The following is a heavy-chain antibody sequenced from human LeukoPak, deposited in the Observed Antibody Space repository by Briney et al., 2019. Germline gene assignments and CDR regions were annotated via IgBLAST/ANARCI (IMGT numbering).Heavy chain of an antibody. Sequence: GASAKVSCKVSGYTLTELSMHWVRQAPGKGLEWMGGFDPEDGETIYAQKFQGRVTMTEDTSTDTAYMELSSLRSEDTAVYYCATVTSGSYYSGSRFDYWGQGTLSPSPQ. CDR2: FDPEDGET. CDR3: ATVTSGSYYSGSRFDY. V-gene: IGHV1-24*01. CDR1: GYTLTELS. J-gene: IGHJ4*02. D-gene: IGHD1-26*01.